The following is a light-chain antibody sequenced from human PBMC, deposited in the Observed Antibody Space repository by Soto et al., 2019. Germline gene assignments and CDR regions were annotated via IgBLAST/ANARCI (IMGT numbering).Light chain of an antibody. Sequence: QSVLTQPPSVSAAPGQKVTISCSGSSSNIGNNYVSWYQQLPGTAPKLLIYDNNKRPSGIPDRFSGSKSGTSATLGITGLQTGDEAYYYCGTWDSSLSAGDDFVTGTK. J-gene: IGLJ1*01. CDR2: DNN. CDR1: SSNIGNNY. CDR3: GTWDSSLSAGDD. V-gene: IGLV1-51*01.